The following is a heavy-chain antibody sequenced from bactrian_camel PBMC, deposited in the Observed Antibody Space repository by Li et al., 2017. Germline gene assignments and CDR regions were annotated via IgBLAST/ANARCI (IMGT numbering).Heavy chain of an antibody. CDR1: GNIFTHNY. J-gene: IGHJ6*01. D-gene: IGHD4*01. Sequence: HVQLVESGGGSVQAGGSLRLSCASSGNIFTHNYIAWFRQAPGKEREGVAAIDSDGSITYADSVKGRFTIAKDNAKNVWYLQMSSLNPEDTAMYYCAARPRMNCDPSRVEYSAWGRGTQVTVS. V-gene: IGHV3S53*01. CDR2: IDSDGSI. CDR3: AARPRMNCDPSRVEYSA.